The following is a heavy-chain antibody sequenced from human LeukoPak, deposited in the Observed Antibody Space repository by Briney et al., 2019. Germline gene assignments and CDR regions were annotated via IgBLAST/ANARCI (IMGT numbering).Heavy chain of an antibody. CDR2: ISSSSSTI. J-gene: IGHJ6*01. V-gene: IGHV3-48*02. CDR1: GFTFSSYS. D-gene: IGHD2-15*01. Sequence: GGSVRLSCAASGFTFSSYSMNWVRQAPGKGLERVSYISSSSSTIYYADSLKGRFTISRDNAKNSLYLQMHSLRDEHTAGDSCASAIASYCSGRSSYPPFEYYCGIDVCGQGTTVTVSS. CDR3: ASAIASYCSGRSSYPPFEYYCGIDV.